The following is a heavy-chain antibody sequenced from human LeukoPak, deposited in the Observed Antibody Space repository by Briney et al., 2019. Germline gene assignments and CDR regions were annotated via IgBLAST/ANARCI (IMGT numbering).Heavy chain of an antibody. CDR3: AKVEGSYYYYYGMDV. Sequence: GRSLRLSCEVSGFTFSTYGMHWVRQAPGKGLEWVAVISYDGSNKPSHDGTNKYYADSVKGRFTISRDNSKNTLYLQMNSLRVEDTAVYYCAKVEGSYYYYYGMDVWGQGTTVTVSS. V-gene: IGHV3-30*18. CDR2: ISYDGSNK. CDR1: GFTFSTYG. D-gene: IGHD5-24*01. J-gene: IGHJ6*02.